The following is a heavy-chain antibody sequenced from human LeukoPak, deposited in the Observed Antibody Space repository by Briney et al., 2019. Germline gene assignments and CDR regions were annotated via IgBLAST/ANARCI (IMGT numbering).Heavy chain of an antibody. V-gene: IGHV3-49*04. J-gene: IGHJ4*02. CDR1: GFTFGDYA. Sequence: PGRSLRLSCTASGFTFGDYALNWVRQPPGKGLEWVGFIRSKAFGETTENAASVKGRFTISRDDSKSIVYLQMNSLKSEDTAVYYCTRIAVAGVALGYWGQGTLVTVT. CDR3: TRIAVAGVALGY. D-gene: IGHD6-19*01. CDR2: IRSKAFGETT.